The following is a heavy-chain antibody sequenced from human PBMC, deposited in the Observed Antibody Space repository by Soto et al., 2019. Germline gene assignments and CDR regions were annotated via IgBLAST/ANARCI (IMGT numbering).Heavy chain of an antibody. CDR3: ARVYDDYLIDAFDI. CDR1: EFTLSRYE. CDR2: IGRRGSPI. V-gene: IGHV3-48*03. J-gene: IGHJ3*02. Sequence: ESGGGLVQPGGSLRLSCAAFEFTLSRYEMDWVRQAPGKGLEWVSHIGRRGSPIYYADSVKGRSTISRDNAKNSVFLQMNSLRPEDTAVYYCARVYDDYLIDAFDIWGQGTMVSVS. D-gene: IGHD4-17*01.